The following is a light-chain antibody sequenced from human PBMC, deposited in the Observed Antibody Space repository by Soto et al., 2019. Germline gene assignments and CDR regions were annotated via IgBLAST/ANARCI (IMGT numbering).Light chain of an antibody. Sequence: QCALAQPAYVSGSPGQSITISCTGTSSDVGSYNLVSWYQQHPGKAPKLMIYEVSKRPSGVSNRFSGSKSGNTASLTISGLQAEDEADYYCCSYAGSSTYVFGTGTKVTVL. J-gene: IGLJ1*01. CDR2: EVS. CDR3: CSYAGSSTYV. CDR1: SSDVGSYNL. V-gene: IGLV2-23*02.